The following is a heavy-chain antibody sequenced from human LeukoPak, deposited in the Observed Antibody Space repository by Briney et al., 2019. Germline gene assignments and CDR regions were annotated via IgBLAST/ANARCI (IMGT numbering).Heavy chain of an antibody. J-gene: IGHJ4*02. CDR2: IYYSGST. CDR1: GGSISSYY. D-gene: IGHD3-10*01. V-gene: IGHV4-59*08. CDR3: ARHESRSYYGSGTHFDY. Sequence: SETLSLTCTVSGGSISSYYWSWIRQPPGKGLEWIGYIYYSGSTNYNPSLKSRVTISVDTSKNQFSLKLSSVTAADTAVYYCARHESRSYYGSGTHFDYWGQGTLVTVSS.